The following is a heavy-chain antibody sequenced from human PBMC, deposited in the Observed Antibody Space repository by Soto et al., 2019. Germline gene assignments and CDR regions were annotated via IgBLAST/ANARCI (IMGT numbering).Heavy chain of an antibody. Sequence: PSETLSLTCTVSGGSISSFDWNWIRQSPGKGLEWIGYISYSGSTNYNPSLKSRVTISVDRSKNQFSLNLSSVTAADTAVYYCARFWGNYENYFDYWGQGTLVTVSS. CDR1: GGSISSFD. CDR2: ISYSGST. J-gene: IGHJ4*02. CDR3: ARFWGNYENYFDY. D-gene: IGHD3-16*01. V-gene: IGHV4-59*12.